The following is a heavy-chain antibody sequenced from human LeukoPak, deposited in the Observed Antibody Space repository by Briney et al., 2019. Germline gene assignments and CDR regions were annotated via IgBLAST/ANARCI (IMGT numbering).Heavy chain of an antibody. D-gene: IGHD2-2*01. V-gene: IGHV4-61*02. CDR3: ARGVYCSSTSCYPLGWFDP. CDR2: IYTSGST. Sequence: PSETLSLTCTVSGGSISSGSYYWSWIRQPAGKGLEWIGRIYTSGSTNYNPSLKSRVTISVDTSKNQFSLKLSSVTAADTAVYYCARGVYCSSTSCYPLGWFDPWGQGTLVTVSS. CDR1: GGSISSGSYY. J-gene: IGHJ5*02.